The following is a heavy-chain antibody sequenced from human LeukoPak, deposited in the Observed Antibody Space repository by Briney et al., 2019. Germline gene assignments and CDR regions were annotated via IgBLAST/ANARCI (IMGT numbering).Heavy chain of an antibody. CDR3: ARRPSWDGGSGSYSHAFDI. D-gene: IGHD3-10*01. Sequence: EASVKVSCKASGYTFTSYGISWVRQAPEQGLEWMGWISAYNGNTNYAQKLQGRVTITTDTSTSTAYMELRSLRSDDTAVYYCARRPSWDGGSGSYSHAFDIWGQGTMVTVSS. J-gene: IGHJ3*02. CDR2: ISAYNGNT. V-gene: IGHV1-18*04. CDR1: GYTFTSYG.